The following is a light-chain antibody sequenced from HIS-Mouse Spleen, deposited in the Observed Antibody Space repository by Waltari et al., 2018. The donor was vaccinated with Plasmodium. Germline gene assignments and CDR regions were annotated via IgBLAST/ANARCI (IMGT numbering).Light chain of an antibody. CDR1: VLKKKY. J-gene: IGLJ3*02. CDR2: KDS. CDR3: YSAADNNRV. V-gene: IGLV3-27*01. Sequence: SYELTQPSSVSVSPGQTARITCSGDVLKKKYARWFQQKPGQAPVLAVYKDSERPSGRPERFSGSSAGTTVTLTISGAQVEDEADYYCYSAADNNRVFGGGTKLTVL.